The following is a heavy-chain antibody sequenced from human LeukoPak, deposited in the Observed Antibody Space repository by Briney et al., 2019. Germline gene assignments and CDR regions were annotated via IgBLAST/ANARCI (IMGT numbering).Heavy chain of an antibody. V-gene: IGHV3-48*01. Sequence: GGSLRLSCAASGFTFSSYSMNWVRQAPGKGLEWVSYISSSSSTIYCADSVKGRFTISRDNAKNSLYLQMNSLRAEDTAVYYCARGPFVAYYYDSSGSQRGDYWGQGTLVTVSS. CDR2: ISSSSSTI. D-gene: IGHD3-22*01. CDR3: ARGPFVAYYYDSSGSQRGDY. CDR1: GFTFSSYS. J-gene: IGHJ4*02.